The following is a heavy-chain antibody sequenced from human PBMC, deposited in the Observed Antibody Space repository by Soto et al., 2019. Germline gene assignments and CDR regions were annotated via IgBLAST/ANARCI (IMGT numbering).Heavy chain of an antibody. CDR2: IYYSGST. CDR1: GGSISSYY. V-gene: IGHV4-59*01. CDR3: AREGLTGTIGLYYYYGMDV. J-gene: IGHJ6*02. Sequence: QVQLQESGPGLVKPSETLALTCTVSGGSISSYYWSWIRQPPGKGLEWIGSIYYSGSTNYNPSLKGRVTISVETSKTQISLKLSSVTAADTAVYYCAREGLTGTIGLYYYYGMDVWGQGTTVTVSS. D-gene: IGHD1-7*01.